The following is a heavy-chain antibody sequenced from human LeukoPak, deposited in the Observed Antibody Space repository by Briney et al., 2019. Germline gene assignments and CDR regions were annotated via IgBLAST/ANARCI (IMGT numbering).Heavy chain of an antibody. D-gene: IGHD3-10*01. CDR3: AKADRGWGVITKD. Sequence: GGSLRLSCAASGFTFSSYVMSWVRQAPGKGLEWVSAIGGSGDFTYYAEYVKGRFTISRDNSKKTLYLQMNSLRAEDTAVYYCAKADRGWGVITKDWGQGTLVTVSS. CDR1: GFTFSSYV. CDR2: IGGSGDFT. V-gene: IGHV3-23*01. J-gene: IGHJ4*02.